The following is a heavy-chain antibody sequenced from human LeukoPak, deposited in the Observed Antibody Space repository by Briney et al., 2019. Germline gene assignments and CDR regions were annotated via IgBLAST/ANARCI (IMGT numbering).Heavy chain of an antibody. J-gene: IGHJ4*02. D-gene: IGHD6-13*01. Sequence: GGSLRLSCAASGFPFSNYWMHWVRQAPGKGLMWVSRVNSDGSTTNYADSVKGRFTISRDNAENTLYMRMNSLRPEHTAVYYCARGYYSSSRFDSWGQGTLVTVSS. CDR3: ARGYYSSSRFDS. CDR1: GFPFSNYW. V-gene: IGHV3-74*01. CDR2: VNSDGSTT.